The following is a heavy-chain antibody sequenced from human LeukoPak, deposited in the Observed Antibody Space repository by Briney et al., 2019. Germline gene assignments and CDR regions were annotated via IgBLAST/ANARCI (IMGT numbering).Heavy chain of an antibody. Sequence: PGGSLRLSCAACGFTFSRFSMNWARQAPGKGLEWVSAISGSGGSTYYADSVKGRFTISRDNSKNTLYLQMNSLRAEDTAVYYCAKPDGSSWYLYFQHWGQGTLVTVSS. J-gene: IGHJ1*01. D-gene: IGHD6-13*01. CDR3: AKPDGSSWYLYFQH. CDR1: GFTFSRFS. V-gene: IGHV3-23*01. CDR2: ISGSGGST.